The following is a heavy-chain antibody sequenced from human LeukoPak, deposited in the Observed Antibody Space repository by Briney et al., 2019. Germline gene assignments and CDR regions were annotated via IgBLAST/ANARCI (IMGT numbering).Heavy chain of an antibody. CDR2: IKSKTDGGTT. CDR1: GFTFSNAW. CDR3: ARDNQLLSYAFDI. Sequence: GGSLRLSCAASGFTFSNAWMSWVRQAPGKGLEWVGRIKSKTDGGTTDYAAPVKGRFTISRDNAKNSLYLQMNSLRAEDTAVYYCARDNQLLSYAFDIWGQGTMVTVSS. J-gene: IGHJ3*02. D-gene: IGHD2-2*01. V-gene: IGHV3-15*01.